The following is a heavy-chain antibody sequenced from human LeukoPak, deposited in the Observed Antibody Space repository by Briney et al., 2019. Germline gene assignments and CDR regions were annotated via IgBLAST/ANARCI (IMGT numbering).Heavy chain of an antibody. D-gene: IGHD5-24*01. CDR2: ISWNGGSI. J-gene: IGHJ4*02. CDR3: AKDRVLKMTTISAFDY. CDR1: GFTFDTYA. Sequence: GGSLRLSCAASGFTFDTYAMHWVRQAPGKGLEWVSGISWNGGSIGYADSVKGRFTISRDNAKNSLYLQMNSLRAEDTALYYCAKDRVLKMTTISAFDYWGQGTLVTVSS. V-gene: IGHV3-9*01.